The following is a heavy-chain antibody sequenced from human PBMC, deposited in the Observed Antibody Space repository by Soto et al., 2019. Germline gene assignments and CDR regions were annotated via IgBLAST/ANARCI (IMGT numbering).Heavy chain of an antibody. J-gene: IGHJ5*02. Sequence: SETLSLTRAVSGGSISSGGYSWSWIRQPPGKGLEWIGYIYHSGSTYYNPSLKSRVTISVDRSKNQFSLKLSSVTAADTAVYYCARGGTGTQNWFDPWGQGTLVTVSS. V-gene: IGHV4-30-2*01. CDR3: ARGGTGTQNWFDP. CDR2: IYHSGST. D-gene: IGHD1-7*01. CDR1: GGSISSGGYS.